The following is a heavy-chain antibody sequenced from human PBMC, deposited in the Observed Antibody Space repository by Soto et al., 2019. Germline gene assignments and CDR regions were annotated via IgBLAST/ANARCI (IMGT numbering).Heavy chain of an antibody. V-gene: IGHV3-74*01. CDR3: ARGWVERFSRQPPTDY. CDR1: GFTFISRW. J-gene: IGHJ4*02. D-gene: IGHD6-19*01. Sequence: GVSLRLSCAASGFTFISRWMHWGRQAPGKGLVWVARINDDGSATSYADSVEGRFTISRDNAKNTLYLQMNSLRADDTAVYYCARGWVERFSRQPPTDYWGQGALVTVSS. CDR2: INDDGSAT.